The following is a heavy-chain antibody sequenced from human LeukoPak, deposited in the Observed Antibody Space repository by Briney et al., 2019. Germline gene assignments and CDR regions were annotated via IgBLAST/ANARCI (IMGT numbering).Heavy chain of an antibody. Sequence: ASVKVSCKASGGTFSSYAISWVRQAPGQGLEWMGGIIPIFGTASYAQKFQGRVTITTDESTSTAYMELSSLRSEDTAVYYCARDRLMGYNWFDPWGQGTLVTVSS. CDR2: IIPIFGTA. V-gene: IGHV1-69*05. J-gene: IGHJ5*02. CDR3: ARDRLMGYNWFDP. CDR1: GGTFSSYA. D-gene: IGHD3-16*01.